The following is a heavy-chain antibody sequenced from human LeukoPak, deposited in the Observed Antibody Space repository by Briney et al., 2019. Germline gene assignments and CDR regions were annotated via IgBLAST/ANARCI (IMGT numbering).Heavy chain of an antibody. D-gene: IGHD2-2*01. CDR1: GGSFSGYY. V-gene: IGHV4-34*01. CDR2: INHSGST. J-gene: IGHJ4*02. CDR3: ASSFRSTSRKFDY. Sequence: SETLSLTCAVYGGSFSGYYWSWIRQPPGEGLEWIGEINHSGSTNYNPSLKSRVTISVDTSKNQFSLKLSSVTAADTAVYYCASSFRSTSRKFDYWGQGTLVTVSS.